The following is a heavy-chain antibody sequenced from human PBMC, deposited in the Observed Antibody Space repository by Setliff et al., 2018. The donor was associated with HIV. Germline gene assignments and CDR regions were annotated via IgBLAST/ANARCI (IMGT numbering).Heavy chain of an antibody. V-gene: IGHV1-2*06. Sequence: ASVKVSCKASGYIFTHYFVHWVRQAPGQGLEWMGRINPNSGGANNAQKFQGRVTMTRDTSISRASMELSRLTSDDTAVYYCARGEGASGFHNYYYIDVWGKGTTVTVSS. D-gene: IGHD3-10*01. CDR1: GYIFTHYF. CDR2: INPNSGGA. J-gene: IGHJ6*03. CDR3: ARGEGASGFHNYYYIDV.